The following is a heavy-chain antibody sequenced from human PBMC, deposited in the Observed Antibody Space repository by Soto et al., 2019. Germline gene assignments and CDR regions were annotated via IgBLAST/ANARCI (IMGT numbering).Heavy chain of an antibody. CDR3: ARVGRSSGSLGY. CDR1: GFTFSSYW. V-gene: IGHV3-7*01. CDR2: IKQDGSEK. D-gene: IGHD6-19*01. Sequence: EVQLVESGGGLVQPGGSLRLSCAASGFTFSSYWMTWVRQAPGKGLEWVANIKQDGSEKYYVDSVKGRFTISRDNAKNALYLQMNSLRAEDTSVYYCARVGRSSGSLGYWGQGTLVTVSS. J-gene: IGHJ4*02.